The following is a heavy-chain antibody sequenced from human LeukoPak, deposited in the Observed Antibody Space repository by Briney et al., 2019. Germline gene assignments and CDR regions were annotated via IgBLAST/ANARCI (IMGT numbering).Heavy chain of an antibody. CDR2: IRSKANSYTT. CDR3: LVELTGGSNDFDV. CDR1: GFTFSDHY. D-gene: IGHD1-7*01. V-gene: IGHV3-72*01. J-gene: IGHJ3*01. Sequence: GGSLRLSCAASGFTFSDHYMDWVRQAPGKGLEWVARIRSKANSYTTEYAASVKGRFTISRDDSKKSLYLQMNSLKTEDTAVYYCLVELTGGSNDFDVWGQGTMVTVSS.